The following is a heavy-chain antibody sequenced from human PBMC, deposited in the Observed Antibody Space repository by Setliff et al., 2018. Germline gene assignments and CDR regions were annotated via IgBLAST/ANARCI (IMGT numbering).Heavy chain of an antibody. J-gene: IGHJ3*01. CDR1: GFSLSDFGVG. V-gene: IGHV2-5*02. CDR2: IYWDGDE. Sequence: LVNPTQTLTLTCSFSGFSLSDFGVGVGWIRQPPGKAPEWLALIYWDGDEHYTPSLEKRLTITKDTSKNQLVLTVSNMDSMDTATYFCAYRRKMSARYDAFEVWGQGTLGTVSS. CDR3: AYRRKMSARYDAFEV. D-gene: IGHD2-15*01.